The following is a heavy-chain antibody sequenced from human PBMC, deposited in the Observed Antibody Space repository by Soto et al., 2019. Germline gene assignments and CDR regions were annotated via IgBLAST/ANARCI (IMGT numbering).Heavy chain of an antibody. J-gene: IGHJ3*02. CDR2: INPSGGST. D-gene: IGHD2-15*01. CDR1: GYTFTSYY. CDR3: ARCLPVVSMGRWLEERPFGAFDI. V-gene: IGHV1-46*03. Sequence: QVQLVQSGAEVKKPGASVKVSCKASGYTFTSYYMHWVRQAPGQGLEWMGIINPSGGSTSYEQKCQGRVTMTRDTSTSTVYMELSSLRSEDTAVYYCARCLPVVSMGRWLEERPFGAFDIWGQGTMVTVSS.